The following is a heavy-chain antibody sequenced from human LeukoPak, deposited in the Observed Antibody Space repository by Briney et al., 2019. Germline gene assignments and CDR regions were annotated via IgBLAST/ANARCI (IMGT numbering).Heavy chain of an antibody. J-gene: IGHJ3*02. CDR3: ARGGVAVTANDAFDI. V-gene: IGHV4-59*01. Sequence: SETLSLTCXVSGGSISXXXXXXXXQPXXXXLXXXXXXSXSXGTNYNPSXXSRVTXXVXTXKNQFSLKLSSVIAADTAVYYCARGGVAVTANDAFDIWGQGTMVTVS. CDR1: GGSISXXX. CDR2: XSXSXGT. D-gene: IGHD2-21*02.